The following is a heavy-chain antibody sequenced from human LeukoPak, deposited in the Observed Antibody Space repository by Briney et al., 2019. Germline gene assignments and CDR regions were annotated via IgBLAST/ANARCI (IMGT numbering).Heavy chain of an antibody. CDR1: GFTFSSHA. D-gene: IGHD3-3*01. Sequence: GGSLRLSCAASGFTFSSHAMAWVRQAPGKGLEWVSAIGGLGSSTYYGDSVKGRFTISRDNSKNTVYLQMDSLRVEDTAVYYCARDPGVVAFHYFDSWGQGTLITVSS. CDR2: IGGLGSST. V-gene: IGHV3-23*01. J-gene: IGHJ4*02. CDR3: ARDPGVVAFHYFDS.